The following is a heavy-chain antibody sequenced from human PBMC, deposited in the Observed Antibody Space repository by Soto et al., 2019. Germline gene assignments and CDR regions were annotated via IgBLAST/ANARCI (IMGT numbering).Heavy chain of an antibody. V-gene: IGHV1-69*01. CDR1: GGTFSSYA. D-gene: IGHD2-15*01. Sequence: QVQLVQSGAEVKKPGSSVKVSCKASGGTFSSYAISWVRQAPGQGLEWMGGIFPIFGTANYAQKFQGRVTITADESTSTAYMELSSLRSEDTAVYYCASFPGYCSGGSCYADYWGQGTLVTVSS. CDR2: IFPIFGTA. J-gene: IGHJ4*02. CDR3: ASFPGYCSGGSCYADY.